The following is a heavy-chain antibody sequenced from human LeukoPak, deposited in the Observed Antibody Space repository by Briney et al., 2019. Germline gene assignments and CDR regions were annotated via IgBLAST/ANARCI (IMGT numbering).Heavy chain of an antibody. Sequence: ASVKVSCKASGYTFTGYYMHWVRQAPGQGLEWMGWINPNSGGTNYAQKFQGRVTMTRDTSISTAYMELSRLRSDDTAVYYCARGRAYSHYYYGMDVWGQGTTVTVSS. V-gene: IGHV1-2*02. CDR1: GYTFTGYY. CDR2: INPNSGGT. J-gene: IGHJ6*02. D-gene: IGHD5-18*01. CDR3: ARGRAYSHYYYGMDV.